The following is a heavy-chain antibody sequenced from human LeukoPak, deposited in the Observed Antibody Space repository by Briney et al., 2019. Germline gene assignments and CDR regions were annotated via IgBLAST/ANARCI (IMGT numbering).Heavy chain of an antibody. Sequence: GGSLRLSCAASGFTFSSYGMHWVRQAPGKGLEWVAVISYDGSNKYYADSVKGRFTISRDNSKNTLYLQMNSLRAEDTAVYYCAKLNYYDSSGYYYVWSYFDYWGQGTPVTVSS. V-gene: IGHV3-30*18. J-gene: IGHJ4*02. CDR1: GFTFSSYG. D-gene: IGHD3-22*01. CDR2: ISYDGSNK. CDR3: AKLNYYDSSGYYYVWSYFDY.